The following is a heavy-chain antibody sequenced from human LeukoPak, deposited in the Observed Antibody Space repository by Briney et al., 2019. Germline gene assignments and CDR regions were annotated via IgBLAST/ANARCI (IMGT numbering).Heavy chain of an antibody. V-gene: IGHV1-69*06. CDR1: GGTFSSYG. CDR3: AKDANRRAAICLFSGGRCHSGYFDY. D-gene: IGHD2-15*01. CDR2: IIPFFGRA. Sequence: GASVKVSCKASGGTFSSYGISWVRQAPGQGLEWMGGIIPFFGRADYAQKFQGRVTITADKSTSTAYMDLTSLKSEDTAVYYCAKDANRRAAICLFSGGRCHSGYFDYWGQGTLVTVSS. J-gene: IGHJ4*02.